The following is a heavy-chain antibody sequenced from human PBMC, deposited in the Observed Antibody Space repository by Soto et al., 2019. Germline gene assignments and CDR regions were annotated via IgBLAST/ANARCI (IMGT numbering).Heavy chain of an antibody. CDR2: TRNKANSYTT. CDR1: GFTFSDHY. Sequence: PGGSLRLSCAASGFTFSDHYMDWVRQAPGKGLEWIGRTRNKANSYTTEYAASVKGRFTISRDDSKNSLSLEMDSLKTADTAVYYCAKTFVNNWDSHHLDCWGQGTLVTVS. V-gene: IGHV3-72*01. D-gene: IGHD1-7*01. J-gene: IGHJ4*02. CDR3: AKTFVNNWDSHHLDC.